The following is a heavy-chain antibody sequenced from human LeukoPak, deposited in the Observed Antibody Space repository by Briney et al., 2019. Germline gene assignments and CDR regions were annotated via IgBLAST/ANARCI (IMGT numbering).Heavy chain of an antibody. CDR1: GYTFTGYY. CDR2: INPNSGGT. J-gene: IGHJ4*02. CDR3: ARAPSGSYFFFRPPGSFDY. D-gene: IGHD1-26*01. V-gene: IGHV1-2*02. Sequence: ASVKVSCKASGYTFTGYYMHWVRQAPGQGLEWMGWINPNSGGTNYAQKFQGRVTMTRDTSISTAYMELSRLRSDDTAVYYCARAPSGSYFFFRPPGSFDYWGQGTLVTVSS.